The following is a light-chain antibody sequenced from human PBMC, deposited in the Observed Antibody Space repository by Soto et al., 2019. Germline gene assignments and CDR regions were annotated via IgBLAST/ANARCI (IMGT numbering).Light chain of an antibody. J-gene: IGKJ2*01. CDR1: QDISTY. CDR2: VAS. Sequence: DIQLTQSPSFLSASVRDRVTITCRASQDISTYVAWYQQKPGRAPNLLIYVASTLQSGVSSRFSGSGSGTEFTLTISSLQPEDLATYYCQQLKSYPHTFGQGTRLEIK. V-gene: IGKV1-9*01. CDR3: QQLKSYPHT.